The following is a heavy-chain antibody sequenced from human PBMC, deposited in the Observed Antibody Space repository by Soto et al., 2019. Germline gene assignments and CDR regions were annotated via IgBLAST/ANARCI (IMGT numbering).Heavy chain of an antibody. V-gene: IGHV3-74*01. J-gene: IGHJ5*02. CDR2: INTDGTNS. CDR1: GLTFNIYW. CDR3: AREFCSGGNCYTYYFDP. D-gene: IGHD2-15*01. Sequence: GGSLILSCAASGLTFNIYWMHWVRHAPGGGLVWVSHINTDGTNSNYAYSVKGRFTIPRDNAKSTLFLQMNSLRDEDTAVYYCAREFCSGGNCYTYYFDPWGQGLPVTVSS.